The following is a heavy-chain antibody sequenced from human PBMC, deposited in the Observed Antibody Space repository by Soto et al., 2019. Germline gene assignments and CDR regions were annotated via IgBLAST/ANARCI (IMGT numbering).Heavy chain of an antibody. Sequence: GGSLRLSCAASGFTFSSYGMHWVRQAPGKGLEWVAVIWYDGSNKYYADSVKGRFTISRDNPKNTLYLQMNSLRAEDTAVYYCARCSRVYNFPCYGMDVWGQGTTVTVSS. V-gene: IGHV3-33*01. CDR2: IWYDGSNK. D-gene: IGHD3-10*01. CDR1: GFTFSSYG. J-gene: IGHJ6*02. CDR3: ARCSRVYNFPCYGMDV.